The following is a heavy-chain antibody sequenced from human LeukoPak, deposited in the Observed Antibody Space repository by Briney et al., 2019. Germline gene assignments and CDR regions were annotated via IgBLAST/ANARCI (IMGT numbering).Heavy chain of an antibody. V-gene: IGHV3-30*02. CDR3: AKDQYSSSWYFPFDY. D-gene: IGHD6-13*01. J-gene: IGHJ4*02. CDR1: GFTFSSYG. Sequence: GGSLRLSCAASGFTFSSYGMHWVRQAPGKGLGWVAFIRYDGSNKYYADSVKGRFTISRDNSKNTLYLQMNSLRAEDTAVYYSAKDQYSSSWYFPFDYWGQGTLVTVSS. CDR2: IRYDGSNK.